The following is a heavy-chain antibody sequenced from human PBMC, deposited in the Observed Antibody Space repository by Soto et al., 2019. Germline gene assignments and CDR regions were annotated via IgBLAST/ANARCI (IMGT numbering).Heavy chain of an antibody. V-gene: IGHV3-30-3*01. CDR3: ARDGGGQFDY. Sequence: QVQLVESGGGVVQPGRSLRLSCAASGFTFSSYAMNWVRQAPGKGLEWVAVISYDGSNKYYADSVKGRFTISRDNSKNTLYLQMNSLRAEDTAVYYCARDGGGQFDYWGQGTLVTVSS. D-gene: IGHD2-15*01. J-gene: IGHJ4*02. CDR2: ISYDGSNK. CDR1: GFTFSSYA.